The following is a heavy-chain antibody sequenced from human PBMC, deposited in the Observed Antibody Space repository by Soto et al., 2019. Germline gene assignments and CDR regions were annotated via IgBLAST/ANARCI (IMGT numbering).Heavy chain of an antibody. D-gene: IGHD6-13*01. CDR1: GFTFSSYG. CDR3: ANRKPTMAAAGTPTYYYGMDV. CDR2: ISYDGSNK. Sequence: GGFLRLSCAASGFTFSSYGMHWVRQAPGKGLEWVAVISYDGSNKYYADYVKGRFTISRDNSKNTLYLQMNSLRAEDTAVYYCANRKPTMAAAGTPTYYYGMDVWGQGTTVTVSS. J-gene: IGHJ6*02. V-gene: IGHV3-30*18.